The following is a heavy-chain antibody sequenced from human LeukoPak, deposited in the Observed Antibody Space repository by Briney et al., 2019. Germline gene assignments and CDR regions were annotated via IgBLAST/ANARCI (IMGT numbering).Heavy chain of an antibody. CDR2: IIPIFGTA. J-gene: IGHJ4*02. Sequence: ASVKVSCKAPGGTFSSYAISWVRQAPGQGLEWMGGIIPIFGTANYAQKFQGRVTITADESTSTAYMELSSLRSEDTAVYYCARTPIPLYSSSLGLPPPYYYFDYWGQGTLVTVSS. D-gene: IGHD6-13*01. V-gene: IGHV1-69*13. CDR1: GGTFSSYA. CDR3: ARTPIPLYSSSLGLPPPYYYFDY.